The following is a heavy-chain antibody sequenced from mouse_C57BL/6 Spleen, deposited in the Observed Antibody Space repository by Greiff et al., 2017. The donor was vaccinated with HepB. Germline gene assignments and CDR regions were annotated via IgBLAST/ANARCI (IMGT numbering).Heavy chain of an antibody. V-gene: IGHV1-50*01. D-gene: IGHD3-2*02. CDR1: GYTFTSYW. Sequence: QVQLQQPGAELVKPGASVKLSCKASGYTFTSYWMQWVKQSPGQGLEWIGEIDPSDSYTNYNQKFEGKATLTVDTSSSTAYMQLSSLTSEDSAVYYCARSGQLRALDYWGQGTTLTVSS. CDR3: ARSGQLRALDY. CDR2: IDPSDSYT. J-gene: IGHJ2*01.